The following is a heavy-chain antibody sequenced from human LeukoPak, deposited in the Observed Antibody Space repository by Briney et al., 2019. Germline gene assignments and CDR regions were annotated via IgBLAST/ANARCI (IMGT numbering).Heavy chain of an antibody. V-gene: IGHV3-73*01. CDR2: IRSKANSYAT. Sequence: GGSLRLSCAASGFTFSGSAMHWVRQASGKGLEWVGRIRSKANSYATAYAASVKGRFTISRDDSKNTGYLQMNSLKTEDTAVYYCTRPSGWYRDNSYYYYMDVWGKGTTVTVSS. CDR3: TRPSGWYRDNSYYYYMDV. D-gene: IGHD6-19*01. CDR1: GFTFSGSA. J-gene: IGHJ6*03.